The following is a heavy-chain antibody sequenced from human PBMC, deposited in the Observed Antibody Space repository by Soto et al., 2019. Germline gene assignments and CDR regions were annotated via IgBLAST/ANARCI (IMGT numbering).Heavy chain of an antibody. CDR2: IDYSGST. V-gene: IGHV4-30-4*01. J-gene: IGHJ5*02. CDR3: ARGFDFRSGYCGFDP. D-gene: IGHD3-3*01. Sequence: SETLTLTCTVSGNSISSDDYYWSRIRQPPGKGREGIMYIDYSGSTYYNPSLKSRVTISVDTSKTQFSLKLSSVTAADTAVYYYARGFDFRSGYCGFDPWGQGTLVTVSS. CDR1: GNSISSDDYY.